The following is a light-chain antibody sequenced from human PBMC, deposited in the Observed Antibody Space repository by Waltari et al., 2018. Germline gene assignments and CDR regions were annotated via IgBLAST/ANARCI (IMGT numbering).Light chain of an antibody. CDR1: QSVSSN. CDR3: QQYNNWPQT. Sequence: ELVMTQSPATLSVSPGARATLSCRASQSVSSNLAWYQQKPGQAPRRLIYGASTRATGIPARFSGSGSGTEFTLTIRSLQSEDFAVYYCQQYNNWPQTFGQGTKVEIK. CDR2: GAS. J-gene: IGKJ1*01. V-gene: IGKV3-15*01.